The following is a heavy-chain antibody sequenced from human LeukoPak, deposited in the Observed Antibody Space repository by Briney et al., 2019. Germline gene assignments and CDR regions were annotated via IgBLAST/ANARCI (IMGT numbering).Heavy chain of an antibody. CDR3: ARQRPSSIAAELVGFDP. J-gene: IGHJ5*02. CDR1: GGSISSSSYY. Sequence: PSETLSLTCTVSGGSISSSSYYWGWIRQPPGKGLEWIGSIYYSGSTYYNPPLKSRVTISVDTSKNQFSLKLSSVTAADTAVYYCARQRPSSIAAELVGFDPWGQGTLVTVSS. V-gene: IGHV4-39*07. D-gene: IGHD6-13*01. CDR2: IYYSGST.